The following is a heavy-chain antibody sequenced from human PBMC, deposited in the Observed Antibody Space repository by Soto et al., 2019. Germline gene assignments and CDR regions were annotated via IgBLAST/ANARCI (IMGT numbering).Heavy chain of an antibody. Sequence: QVQLVESGGGVVQPGRSLRLSCAASGFTFSSYGMHWVRQAPGKGLEWVAVIWYDGSNKYYADSVKGRFTISRDNSKNTLYLKMNSRRAEDTAVYYCARGVGATSYFDYWGQGTLVTVSS. CDR3: ARGVGATSYFDY. CDR1: GFTFSSYG. CDR2: IWYDGSNK. V-gene: IGHV3-33*01. D-gene: IGHD1-26*01. J-gene: IGHJ4*02.